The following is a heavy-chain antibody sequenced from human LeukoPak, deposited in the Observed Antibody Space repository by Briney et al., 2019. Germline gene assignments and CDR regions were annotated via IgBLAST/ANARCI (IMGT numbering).Heavy chain of an antibody. CDR2: ISDSGGST. D-gene: IGHD3-22*01. V-gene: IGHV3-23*01. CDR1: GFTFSSYA. Sequence: GGSLRLSCAASGFTFSSYAMSWFRQAPGKGLEWVSTISDSGGSTYYADSVKGRFTISRDNSKNTLYLQMNSLRAEDTAVYCCAKKPSSGYYYIDYWGQGTLVTVSS. J-gene: IGHJ4*02. CDR3: AKKPSSGYYYIDY.